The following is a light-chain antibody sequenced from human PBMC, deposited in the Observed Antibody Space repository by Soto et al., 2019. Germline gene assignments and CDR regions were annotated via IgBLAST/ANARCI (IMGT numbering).Light chain of an antibody. V-gene: IGKV1-5*03. CDR1: QSISSW. CDR3: QQYNSYL. Sequence: DIQMTQSPSTLSASVGDRVTITCRAGQSISSWLAWYQQKPGKAPKLLIYKASSLESGVPSRFSGSGSGTEFTLTISSLQPDDFATYYCQQYNSYLFGGGTKVEIK. J-gene: IGKJ4*01. CDR2: KAS.